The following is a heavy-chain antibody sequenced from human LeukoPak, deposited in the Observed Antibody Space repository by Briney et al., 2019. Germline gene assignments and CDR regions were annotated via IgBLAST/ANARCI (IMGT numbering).Heavy chain of an antibody. Sequence: VASVRVSCTASGGTFSSYAMSWVRQAPGQGLEWMARIIPILGIANYAQKFQGRVTITADKSTSTAYMELSSLRSEDTAVYYCARGPPPDFDCWGQGTLVTVSS. J-gene: IGHJ4*02. CDR2: IIPILGIA. V-gene: IGHV1-69*04. CDR1: GGTFSSYA. CDR3: ARGPPPDFDC.